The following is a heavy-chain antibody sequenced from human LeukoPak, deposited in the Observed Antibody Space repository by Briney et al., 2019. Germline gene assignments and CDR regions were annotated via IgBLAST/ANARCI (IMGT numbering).Heavy chain of an antibody. CDR3: ARGSTYYDSSGQVPFDY. D-gene: IGHD3-22*01. J-gene: IGHJ4*02. CDR1: GFTFSTYS. V-gene: IGHV3-48*01. Sequence: QPGGSLRLSCAASGFTFSTYSMNWVRQAPGKGLEWVSYISSSSSTIYYADSVKGRFTISRDNAENSLYLQMNSLRAEDTAVYYCARGSTYYDSSGQVPFDYWGQGTLVTVSS. CDR2: ISSSSSTI.